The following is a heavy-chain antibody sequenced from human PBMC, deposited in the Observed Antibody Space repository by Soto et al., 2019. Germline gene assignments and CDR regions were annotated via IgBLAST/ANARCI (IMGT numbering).Heavy chain of an antibody. CDR1: GYTFTSYY. CDR3: ARGLIYDSSGYYFDY. D-gene: IGHD3-22*01. V-gene: IGHV1-46*01. CDR2: INPSGGST. Sequence: QVQLVQSGAEVKKPGASVKVSCKASGYTFTSYYMHWVRQAPGQGLEWMGIINPSGGSTRYAQKFRGRVTMIRDTSTSTVYMDLSSLRSEDTAVYYCARGLIYDSSGYYFDYWGQGTLVTVSS. J-gene: IGHJ4*02.